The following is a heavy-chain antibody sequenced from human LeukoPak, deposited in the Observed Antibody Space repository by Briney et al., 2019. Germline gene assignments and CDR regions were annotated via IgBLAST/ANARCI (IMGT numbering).Heavy chain of an antibody. CDR2: VKSDGTTI. D-gene: IGHD2-21*02. J-gene: IGHJ6*02. V-gene: IGHV3-74*01. CDR1: GFTFSSCW. CDR3: AREVTGPWDYYYGMDV. Sequence: GGSLRLSCAASGFTFSSCWMHWVRQAPGKGLVWVSRVKSDGTTITYADSVKGRFTISRDNAKNTLYLQMDSLRGEDTAVYFCAREVTGPWDYYYGMDVWGQGTTVNVSS.